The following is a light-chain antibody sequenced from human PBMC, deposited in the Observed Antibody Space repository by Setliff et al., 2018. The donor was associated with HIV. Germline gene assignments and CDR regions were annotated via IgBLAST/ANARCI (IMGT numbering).Light chain of an antibody. Sequence: QSVLTQPASVSGSPGQSITISCTGSSSDIGNYNYVSWYQQHPGKAPKLMIYDVRSRPSGVSNRFSGSKSGNTASLTISGLQADDEADYYCSSYTSSSTYVFGTGTRSPS. J-gene: IGLJ1*01. CDR1: SSDIGNYNY. CDR2: DVR. CDR3: SSYTSSSTYV. V-gene: IGLV2-14*01.